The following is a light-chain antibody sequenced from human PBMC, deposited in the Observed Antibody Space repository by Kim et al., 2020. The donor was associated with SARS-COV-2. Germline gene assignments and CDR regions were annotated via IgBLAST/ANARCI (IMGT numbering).Light chain of an antibody. J-gene: IGKJ4*01. Sequence: LSAGERATLYWRASQSISGYLAWCQQKPGQAPRLLIYDVSNRATGIPARFSGGGSGTDFTLTISSLEPEDVALYYCQHHSSWPLTFGGGTKVDIK. CDR1: QSISGY. CDR2: DVS. V-gene: IGKV3-11*01. CDR3: QHHSSWPLT.